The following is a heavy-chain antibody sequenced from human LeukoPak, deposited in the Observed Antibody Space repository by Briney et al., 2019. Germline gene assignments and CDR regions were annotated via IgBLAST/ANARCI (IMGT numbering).Heavy chain of an antibody. CDR3: ASRGFCSGSSCYILT. CDR1: GFTVSSNY. J-gene: IGHJ5*02. CDR2: IYSGGST. V-gene: IGHV3-53*01. D-gene: IGHD2-15*01. Sequence: GGSLRLSCAASGFTVSSNYMSWVRQAPGKGLEWVSVIYSGGSTYYADSVKGRFTISRDNSKNTLYLQMNSLRAEDTAVYYCASRGFCSGSSCYILTWGQGTLVTVSS.